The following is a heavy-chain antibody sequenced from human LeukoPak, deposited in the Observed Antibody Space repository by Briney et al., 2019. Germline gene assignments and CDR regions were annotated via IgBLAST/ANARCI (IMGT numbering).Heavy chain of an antibody. CDR1: GFTVSSNY. D-gene: IGHD5-24*01. V-gene: IGHV3-66*01. Sequence: PGGSLRLSCAASGFTVSSNYMSWVHQAPGKGLEWVSVIYSGGSTYYADSVKGRFTISRDNSKNTLYLQMNSLRAEDTAVYYCARAWRWLQVDYWGQGTLVTVSS. CDR3: ARAWRWLQVDY. J-gene: IGHJ4*02. CDR2: IYSGGST.